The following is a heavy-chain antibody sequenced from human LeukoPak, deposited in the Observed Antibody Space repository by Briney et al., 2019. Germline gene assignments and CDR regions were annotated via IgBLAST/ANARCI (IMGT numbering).Heavy chain of an antibody. V-gene: IGHV5-51*01. D-gene: IGHD1-26*01. CDR3: ARLGRGSYADY. J-gene: IGHJ4*02. CDR2: IYAADSHT. CDR1: GYLFSTHW. Sequence: GESLKISCKGSGYLFSTHWIAWVRQMPGKGLEWMGMIYAADSHTRYSPSFQGQVTITVDKSISTAYLQWSSLTASDIAMYYCARLGRGSYADYWGQGTLVTVSS.